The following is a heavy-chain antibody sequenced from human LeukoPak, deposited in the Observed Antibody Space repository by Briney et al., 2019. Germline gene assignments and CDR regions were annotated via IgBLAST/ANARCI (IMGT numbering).Heavy chain of an antibody. CDR1: GGSISSSSYY. CDR2: IYYSGST. J-gene: IGHJ3*02. Sequence: KPSETLSLTCTVSGGSISSSSYYWGWIRQPPGKGLEWIGSIYYSGSTYYNPSLKSRVTISVDTSKNQFSLKLSSVTAADTAVYYCASHLEFTRNYEGAFDIWGQGTMVTVSS. CDR3: ASHLEFTRNYEGAFDI. D-gene: IGHD1-7*01. V-gene: IGHV4-39*01.